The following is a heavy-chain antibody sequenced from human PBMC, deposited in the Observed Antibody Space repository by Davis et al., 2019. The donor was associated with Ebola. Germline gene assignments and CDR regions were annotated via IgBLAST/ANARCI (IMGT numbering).Heavy chain of an antibody. V-gene: IGHV3-48*02. Sequence: GGSLRLSCAASGFTFSAYSMNWVRQAPGKGLEWVSYVSDSSTTIYYADSVKGRFTISRDNAKNSLYLQMNSLRDEDTAVYYCARNGNWDFDYWGQGTLVTVSS. D-gene: IGHD7-27*01. CDR2: VSDSSTTI. CDR3: ARNGNWDFDY. CDR1: GFTFSAYS. J-gene: IGHJ4*02.